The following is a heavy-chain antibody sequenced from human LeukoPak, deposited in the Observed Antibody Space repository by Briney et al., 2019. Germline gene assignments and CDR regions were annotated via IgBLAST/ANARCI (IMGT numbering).Heavy chain of an antibody. CDR1: GFTFASYA. V-gene: IGHV3-23*01. CDR2: TSGSGRST. Sequence: GGSLRLTCAASGFTFASYAMSWVRQAPGKGLEWLSGTSGSGRSTYYADSVKGRFTISRDNSKNTLYLQMNTLRAEDTAVYYCAKDSEAIFGVVVPYFDYWGQGTLVTVSS. J-gene: IGHJ4*02. D-gene: IGHD3-3*01. CDR3: AKDSEAIFGVVVPYFDY.